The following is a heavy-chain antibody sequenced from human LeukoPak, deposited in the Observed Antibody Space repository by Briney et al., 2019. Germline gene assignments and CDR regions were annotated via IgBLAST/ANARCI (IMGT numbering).Heavy chain of an antibody. Sequence: GGSLRLSCAASGFTFSSYSMNWVRQAPGKGLEWVSYISSSSSTIYYADSVKGRFTISRDNAKNSLYLQMNSLRAEDTAVYYCARVFLYPRFLVGAAAFDYWAKGTLVTVS. J-gene: IGHJ4*02. V-gene: IGHV3-48*01. D-gene: IGHD1-26*01. CDR3: ARVFLYPRFLVGAAAFDY. CDR1: GFTFSSYS. CDR2: ISSSSSTI.